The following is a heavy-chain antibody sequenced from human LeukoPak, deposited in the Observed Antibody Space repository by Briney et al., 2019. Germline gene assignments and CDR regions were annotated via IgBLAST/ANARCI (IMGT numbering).Heavy chain of an antibody. CDR3: ARGSSRSWYNWFDP. J-gene: IGHJ5*02. Sequence: PSETLSLTCSVSGYSICSDYYWGWIRQPPGKGLEWIGSIYHSGSTNYNPSLKSRLSISGDMSKNQFSLKLSSVTAADTAIYYCARGSSRSWYNWFDPWGQGTLVTVSS. D-gene: IGHD6-13*01. V-gene: IGHV4-38-2*02. CDR1: GYSICSDYY. CDR2: IYHSGST.